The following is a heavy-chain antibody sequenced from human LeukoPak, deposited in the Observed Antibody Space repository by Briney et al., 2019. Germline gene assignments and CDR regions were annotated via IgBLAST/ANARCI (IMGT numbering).Heavy chain of an antibody. CDR3: ATGSSSWYA. D-gene: IGHD6-13*01. CDR1: GGTFSSYA. Sequence: ASVKVSCKASGGTFSSYAISWVRQAPGQGLEWMGLVDPEDGETIYAEKFQGRVTITADTSTDTAYMELSSLRSEDTAVYYCATGSSSWYAWGQGTLVTVSS. V-gene: IGHV1-69-2*01. J-gene: IGHJ5*02. CDR2: VDPEDGET.